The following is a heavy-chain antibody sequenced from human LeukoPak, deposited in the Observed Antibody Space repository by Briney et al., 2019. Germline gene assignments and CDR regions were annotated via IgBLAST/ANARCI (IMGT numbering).Heavy chain of an antibody. D-gene: IGHD3-16*01. CDR3: ARDRLRIMTNGMDV. Sequence: GGFLRLSCAASGFTFSSYSMNWVRQAPGKGLEWVSSISSSSSYIYYADSVKGRFTISRDNAKNSLYLQMNSLRAEDTAVYYCARDRLRIMTNGMDVWGQGTTVTVSS. CDR1: GFTFSSYS. V-gene: IGHV3-21*01. CDR2: ISSSSSYI. J-gene: IGHJ6*02.